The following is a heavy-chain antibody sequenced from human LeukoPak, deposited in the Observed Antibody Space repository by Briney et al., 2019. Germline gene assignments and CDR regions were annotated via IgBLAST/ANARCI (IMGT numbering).Heavy chain of an antibody. CDR3: ARSPAVAATRVDY. CDR1: GYIFAIYG. J-gene: IGHJ4*02. V-gene: IGHV1-18*01. D-gene: IGHD6-19*01. CDR2: ISIYNGNT. Sequence: ASVTLSFTSSGYIFAIYGISWVRQAHGQGLEWMGWISIYNGNTNYAQKLQGRVTITTDTSTSTDYMELRSLRSDATAVYYCARSPAVAATRVDYWGQGTLVTVSS.